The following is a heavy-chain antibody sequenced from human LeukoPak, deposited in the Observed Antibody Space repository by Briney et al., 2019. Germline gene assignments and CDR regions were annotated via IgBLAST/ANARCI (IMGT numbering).Heavy chain of an antibody. V-gene: IGHV4-39*01. J-gene: IGHJ3*02. CDR2: IYYSGST. CDR3: ARVTIFGVVIIPKFDAFDI. CDR1: GGSISSSSYY. D-gene: IGHD3-3*01. Sequence: SETLSLTCTVSGGSISSSSYYWGWIRQPPGKGLEWIGSIYYSGSTYYNPSVKSRVTISVDTSKNQFSLKLSSVTAADTAVYYCARVTIFGVVIIPKFDAFDIWGQGTMVTVSS.